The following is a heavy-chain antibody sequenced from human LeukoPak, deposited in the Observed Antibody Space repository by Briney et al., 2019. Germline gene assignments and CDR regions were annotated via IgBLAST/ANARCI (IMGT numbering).Heavy chain of an antibody. Sequence: GGSLRLSCAASGFTFSVYWMSWVRQAPGKGLEWVAQIKADGSEKYYVDSVKGRFTISRDNSKNTLYLQMNSLRAEDTAVYYCAKDRRIAVAGIFDYWGQGTLVTVSS. CDR1: GFTFSVYW. V-gene: IGHV3-7*01. D-gene: IGHD6-19*01. CDR2: IKADGSEK. CDR3: AKDRRIAVAGIFDY. J-gene: IGHJ4*02.